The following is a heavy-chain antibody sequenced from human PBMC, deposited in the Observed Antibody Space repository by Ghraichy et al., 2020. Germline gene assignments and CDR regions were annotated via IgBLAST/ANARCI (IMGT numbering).Heavy chain of an antibody. CDR2: INPAGGST. CDR3: ARAVLYSASSASYPAFLAS. J-gene: IGHJ4*02. CDR1: GYTFTDYY. D-gene: IGHD3-22*01. Sequence: ASVKVSCKSSGYTFTDYYIHWVRQAPGQGLEWMGGINPAGGSTSYSQRLEDRLTMTRDTSTTTVSMDLRSLRSDDTAMYDSARAVLYSASSASYPAFLASWGQGTLVTVPS. V-gene: IGHV1-46*01.